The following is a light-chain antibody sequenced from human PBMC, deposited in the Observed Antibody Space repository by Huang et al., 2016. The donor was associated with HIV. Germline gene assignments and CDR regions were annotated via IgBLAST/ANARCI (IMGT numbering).Light chain of an antibody. CDR3: QQYGSSLA. Sequence: EIVLTQSPGILSLSPGERATLSCRTSQSVFNNNYLAWYQQKPGQAPRLLIFGASSRATGVSDRCRGSGSGTDFTLTISKLEPEDFAVYYCQQYGSSLAFGQGTKVEFK. V-gene: IGKV3-20*01. J-gene: IGKJ1*01. CDR1: QSVFNNNY. CDR2: GAS.